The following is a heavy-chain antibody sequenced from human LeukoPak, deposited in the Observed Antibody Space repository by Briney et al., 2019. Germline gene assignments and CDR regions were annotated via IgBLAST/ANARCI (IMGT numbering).Heavy chain of an antibody. CDR2: IYYSGST. CDR1: GGSISSGGYY. D-gene: IGHD3-10*01. Sequence: SETLSLTCTVSGGSISSGGYYWSWIRQHPGKGLEWIGYIYYSGSTYYNPSLKSRVTISVDTSKNQFSLKLSSVTAADTAVYYCARTYYYGSGSYYNKDVPSYYFDYWGRGTLVTVSS. CDR3: ARTYYYGSGSYYNKDVPSYYFDY. V-gene: IGHV4-31*03. J-gene: IGHJ4*02.